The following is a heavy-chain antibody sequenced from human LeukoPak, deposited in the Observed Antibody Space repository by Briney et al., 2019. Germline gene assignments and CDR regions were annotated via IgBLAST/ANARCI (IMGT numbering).Heavy chain of an antibody. CDR2: IHPDGSDK. CDR3: ARDPRGPDY. V-gene: IGHV3-7*05. CDR1: GFTFSSYF. Sequence: PGGSLRLSCAASGFTFSSYFMNWVRQAPGKGLEWVAKIHPDGSDKYYVDSVKGRFTISRDNAKSSLHLQMNSLRAEDTAVYYCARDPRGPDYWGQGTLVTVSS. J-gene: IGHJ4*02.